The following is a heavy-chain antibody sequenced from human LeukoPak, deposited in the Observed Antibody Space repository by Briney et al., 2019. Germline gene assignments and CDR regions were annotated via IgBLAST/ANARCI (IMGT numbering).Heavy chain of an antibody. D-gene: IGHD3-3*01. V-gene: IGHV3-11*04. CDR3: AKAQARYDFWSGKGE. CDR1: GLTFSDYY. CDR2: ISSSGSTI. Sequence: GGSLRLSCAASGLTFSDYYMSWIRQAPGKGLEWVSYISSSGSTIYYAGSVKGRFTISRDNAKSSLYLQMNSLRAEDTAVYYCAKAQARYDFWSGKGEWGQGTLVTVSS. J-gene: IGHJ4*02.